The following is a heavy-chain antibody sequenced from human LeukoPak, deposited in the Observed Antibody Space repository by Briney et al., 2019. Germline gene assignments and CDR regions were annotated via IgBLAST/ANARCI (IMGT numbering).Heavy chain of an antibody. Sequence: GGSLRLSCAASGFTLSSHWMACVRQAPGEGLEWVANIEKDGSEKNYVDSVKGRFTISRDNAKNSLYLQMNSLRVEDTAVYYFARDGSGYDFWGQGPLVAVSS. CDR2: IEKDGSEK. D-gene: IGHD3-10*01. J-gene: IGHJ4*02. V-gene: IGHV3-7*01. CDR3: ARDGSGYDF. CDR1: GFTLSSHW.